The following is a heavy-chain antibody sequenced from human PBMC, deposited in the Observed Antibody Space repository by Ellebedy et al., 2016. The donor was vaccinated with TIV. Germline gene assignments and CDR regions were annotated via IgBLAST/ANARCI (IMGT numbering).Heavy chain of an antibody. D-gene: IGHD4-23*01. CDR1: GFTFSSYG. V-gene: IGHV3-33*01. J-gene: IGHJ4*02. Sequence: GESLKISXAASGFTFSSYGMHWVRQAPGKGLEWVAVIWSDGTTKYYSDSVKGRFTISRDNSKNTLYLQMNSLRAEDTAVYYCARKIIYGGYYFDYWGQGTLVTVSS. CDR2: IWSDGTTK. CDR3: ARKIIYGGYYFDY.